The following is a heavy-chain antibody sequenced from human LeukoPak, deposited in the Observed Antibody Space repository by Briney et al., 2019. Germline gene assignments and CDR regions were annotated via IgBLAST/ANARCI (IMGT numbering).Heavy chain of an antibody. CDR1: GFTFSRYD. V-gene: IGHV3-30*03. D-gene: IGHD6-19*01. J-gene: IGHJ5*02. CDR3: ARAAAETGAFRDNWFDP. CDR2: ISHDARNK. Sequence: QPGRSLRLSCVASGFTFSRYDMHWVRQAPGKGLEWAAVISHDARNKIYADSVKGRLTISRDNSKNTLYLQMNSLRTEDTAVYYCARAAAETGAFRDNWFDPWGQGTLVTVSS.